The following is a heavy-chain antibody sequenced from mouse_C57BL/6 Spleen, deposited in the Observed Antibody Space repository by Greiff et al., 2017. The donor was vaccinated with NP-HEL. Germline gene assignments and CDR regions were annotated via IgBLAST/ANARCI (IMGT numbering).Heavy chain of an antibody. V-gene: IGHV5-4*01. J-gene: IGHJ4*01. CDR2: ISDGGSYT. D-gene: IGHD2-1*01. Sequence: EVQVVESGGGLVKPGGSLKLSCAASGFTFSSYAMSWVRQTPEKRLEWVATISDGGSYTYYPDNVKGRFTISRDNAKNNLYLQMSHLKSEDTAMYYCASHGNYDAMDYWGQGTSVTVSS. CDR3: ASHGNYDAMDY. CDR1: GFTFSSYA.